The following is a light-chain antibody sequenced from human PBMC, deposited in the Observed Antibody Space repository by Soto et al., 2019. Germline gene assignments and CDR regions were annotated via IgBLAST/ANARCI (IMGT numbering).Light chain of an antibody. V-gene: IGKV3-15*01. CDR2: ATS. J-gene: IGKJ4*01. Sequence: ESVMPKSPTPVSLSPGERASLSCMASQSVSSNLAWYQQKPGQTPRLLIYATSTRATGIPARFSGSGSGTEFTLTISSLQSEDFAVYYCQLYAYWPLSFGGGAKV. CDR1: QSVSSN. CDR3: QLYAYWPLS.